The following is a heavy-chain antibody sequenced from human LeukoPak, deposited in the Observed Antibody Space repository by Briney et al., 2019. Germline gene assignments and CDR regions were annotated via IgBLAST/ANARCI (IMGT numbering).Heavy chain of an antibody. D-gene: IGHD5-18*01. CDR2: INHSGST. CDR1: GGSFSGYC. J-gene: IGHJ4*02. CDR3: ARGRRHSIQLWFLYFDY. V-gene: IGHV4-34*01. Sequence: PSETLSLTCAVYGGSFSGYCWSWIRQPPGKGLEWIGEINHSGSTNYNPSLKSRVTISVDTSKNQFSLKLSSVTAADTAVYYCARGRRHSIQLWFLYFDYWGQGTLVTVSS.